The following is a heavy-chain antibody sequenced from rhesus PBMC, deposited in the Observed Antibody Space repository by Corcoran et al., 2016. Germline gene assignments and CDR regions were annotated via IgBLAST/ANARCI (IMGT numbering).Heavy chain of an antibody. CDR1: GGSISSSYYY. D-gene: IGHD4-35*01. Sequence: QVQLQESGPGLVKPSETLSLTCAVSGGSISSSYYYWSWIHPAPGKGLEWIGYIAYSGSNSYNPSLKSRVTSSRDTSKNQFSLKLSSVTAADTAVYYCARDDYGNYPIDYWGQGVLVTVSS. CDR3: ARDDYGNYPIDY. CDR2: IAYSGSN. V-gene: IGHV4-122*02. J-gene: IGHJ4*01.